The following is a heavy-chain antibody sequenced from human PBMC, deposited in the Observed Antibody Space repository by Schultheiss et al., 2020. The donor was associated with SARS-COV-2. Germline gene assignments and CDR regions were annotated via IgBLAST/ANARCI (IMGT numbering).Heavy chain of an antibody. CDR2: IIPIFGTA. Sequence: SVKVSCKASGGTFSSYAISWVRQAPGQGLEWMGGIIPIFGTANYAQKFQGRVTITADESTSTAYMELSSLRSEDTAVYYCAREGDFWSGYRKPYWYFDLWGRGTLVTVSS. CDR3: AREGDFWSGYRKPYWYFDL. D-gene: IGHD3-3*01. V-gene: IGHV1-69*13. CDR1: GGTFSSYA. J-gene: IGHJ2*01.